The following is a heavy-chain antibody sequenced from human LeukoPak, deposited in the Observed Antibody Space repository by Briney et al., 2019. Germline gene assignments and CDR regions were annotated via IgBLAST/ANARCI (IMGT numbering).Heavy chain of an antibody. CDR1: GFTFRTSG. J-gene: IGHJ4*02. CDR2: IQHDETEI. CDR3: ARESGATKIGQLLNY. Sequence: GGSLRLSCTASGFTFRTSGMHWVRQARCRGLEWVGFIQHDETEIYSADSVRGRFTFSRDNFKSTVYLQMNSLRVEDSAVYYCARESGATKIGQLLNYWGQGTLVSVSS. D-gene: IGHD3-10*01. V-gene: IGHV3-30*02.